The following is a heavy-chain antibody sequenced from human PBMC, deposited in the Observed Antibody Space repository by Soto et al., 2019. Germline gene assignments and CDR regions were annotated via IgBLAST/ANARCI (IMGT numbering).Heavy chain of an antibody. CDR2: ISGSGGST. CDR1: GFTFSSYA. Sequence: GGSLRLSCAASGFTFSSYAMSWVRQAPGKGLEWVSAISGSGGSTYYADSVKGRFTISRDNSKNTLYLQMNSLRAEDTAVYYCAKDLERQLPHHYYGSGSYYFDAFDIWGQGTMVTVSS. D-gene: IGHD3-10*01. J-gene: IGHJ3*02. CDR3: AKDLERQLPHHYYGSGSYYFDAFDI. V-gene: IGHV3-23*01.